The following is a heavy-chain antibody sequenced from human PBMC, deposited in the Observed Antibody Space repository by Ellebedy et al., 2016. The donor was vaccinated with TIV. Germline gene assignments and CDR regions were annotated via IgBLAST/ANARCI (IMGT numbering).Heavy chain of an antibody. V-gene: IGHV3-33*01. CDR2: LRFDGTYE. D-gene: IGHD2-21*02. CDR1: GFTFTNYV. Sequence: GESLKISCTASGFTFTNYVMHWVRQAPGKGLEWVAALRFDGTYENYADSVQGRFTISRDNSKNTLYLQMNSLGVEDTAVYYCARGLVHTAPDYWGQGTLVTVSS. CDR3: ARGLVHTAPDY. J-gene: IGHJ4*02.